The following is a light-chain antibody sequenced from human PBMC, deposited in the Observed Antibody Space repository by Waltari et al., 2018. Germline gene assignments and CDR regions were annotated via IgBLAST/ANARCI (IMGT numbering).Light chain of an antibody. J-gene: IGLJ2*01. CDR3: QSYDYSLRAAV. CDR1: TSNIGADNV. CDR2: VNN. V-gene: IGLV1-40*01. Sequence: QSVLTPPPSVPGAPGQRATISCTGNTSNIGADNVVHWYQQVPGTAPKLLMNVNNNRASGVPARFSGSKSGTSASLAITGLQAEDEADYYCQSYDYSLRAAVFGGGTKLTVL.